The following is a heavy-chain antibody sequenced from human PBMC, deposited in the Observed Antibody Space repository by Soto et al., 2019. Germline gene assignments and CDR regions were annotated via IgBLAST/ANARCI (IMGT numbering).Heavy chain of an antibody. CDR1: GFTFSSYG. D-gene: IGHD3-10*01. CDR2: IWYDGSNK. J-gene: IGHJ6*02. CDR3: ATLGPMVRGAGYYGMDV. V-gene: IGHV3-33*01. Sequence: GGSLRLSCAASGFTFSSYGMHWVRQAPGKGLEWVAVIWYDGSNKYYADSVKGRFTISRDNSKNTLYLQMNSLRAEDTAVYYCATLGPMVRGAGYYGMDVWGQGTTVTVSS.